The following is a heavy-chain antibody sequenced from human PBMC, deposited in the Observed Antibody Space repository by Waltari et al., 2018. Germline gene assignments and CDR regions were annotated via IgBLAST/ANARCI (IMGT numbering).Heavy chain of an antibody. V-gene: IGHV1-3*03. Sequence: QVQLVQSGAEVKKPGASVKVSCMASGYTFTSYAMHWMRQAPGHRLEWMGWINAGNGNTKDSKEFEGRVTIARDTSGRTDYMELSSLRSENMAEYYGGRGRRSTSTYWYFDLWGRGTLVTVSS. CDR3: GRGRRSTSTYWYFDL. CDR2: INAGNGNT. J-gene: IGHJ2*01. D-gene: IGHD2-2*01. CDR1: GYTFTSYA.